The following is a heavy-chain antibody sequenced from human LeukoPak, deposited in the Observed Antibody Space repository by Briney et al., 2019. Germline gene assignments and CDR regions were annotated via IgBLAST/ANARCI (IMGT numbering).Heavy chain of an antibody. CDR1: GGSISSYY. D-gene: IGHD1-26*01. V-gene: IGHV4-59*01. J-gene: IGHJ3*02. CDR2: IYYSGST. Sequence: SETLSLTCTVSGGSISSYYWSWIRQPPGKGLEWIGYIYYSGSTNYNPSLKSRVTISVDTSKNQFSLKLSSVTAADTAVYYCAKDSGSYSHGAFDIWGQGTMVTVSS. CDR3: AKDSGSYSHGAFDI.